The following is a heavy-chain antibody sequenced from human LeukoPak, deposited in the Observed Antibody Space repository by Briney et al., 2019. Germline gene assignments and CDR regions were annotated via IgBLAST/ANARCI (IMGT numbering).Heavy chain of an antibody. Sequence: PSETLSLTCSVSGGSVGSNYWSWVRQPPGKGLEWIGYISYSGDTKYNPSLKSLLSMSVDTSKNQCSLMLTSVTAADTAVYYCARGSGWYPHWGQGTLVTVSS. D-gene: IGHD6-19*01. CDR1: GGSVGSNY. J-gene: IGHJ1*01. CDR2: ISYSGDT. V-gene: IGHV4-59*02. CDR3: ARGSGWYPH.